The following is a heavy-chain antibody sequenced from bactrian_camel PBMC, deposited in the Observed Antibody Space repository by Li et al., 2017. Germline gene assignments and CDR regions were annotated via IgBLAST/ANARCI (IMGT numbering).Heavy chain of an antibody. V-gene: IGHV3S53*01. J-gene: IGHJ4*01. CDR1: GLPYRSYC. Sequence: VQLVESGGGSVQPGGSLRLSCVTSGLPYRSYCMAWLRQGADQEREIVATITRDGATTYVESAKGRFTISKDTAKNTLYLQMNSLKPEDTGMYYCVEDPGASQCNGAGWTAVTLGIFWGQGTQVTVS. CDR2: ITRDGAT. CDR3: VEDPGASQCNGAGWTAVTLGIF. D-gene: IGHD1*01.